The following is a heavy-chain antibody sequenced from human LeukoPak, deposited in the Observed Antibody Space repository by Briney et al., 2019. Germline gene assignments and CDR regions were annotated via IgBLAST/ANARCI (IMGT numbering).Heavy chain of an antibody. CDR1: GFTFSTYA. CDR2: IKRDGSEK. CDR3: AKVPGDAGFYDY. D-gene: IGHD3-9*01. J-gene: IGHJ4*02. Sequence: PGGSLRLSCAASGFTFSTYAMSWVRQAPGKGLEWVGTIKRDGSEKYYVDSVKGRFTISRDNARNSLYLQMSSLRVEDTAVYYCAKVPGDAGFYDYWGQGTLVTVSS. V-gene: IGHV3-7*01.